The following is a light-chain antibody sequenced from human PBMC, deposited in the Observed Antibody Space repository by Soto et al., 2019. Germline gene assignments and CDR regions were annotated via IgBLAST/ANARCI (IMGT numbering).Light chain of an antibody. Sequence: EMVVTQSPATLSVSPGERATLSCRASQAVSSNFAGYQQKPGQAHSLLLYGASTRATGTPARFSGSGAGRDFTLPISRLQTGDYEAYFCQQYIRWPLTFGGGPKVEI. J-gene: IGKJ4*01. V-gene: IGKV3-15*01. CDR1: QAVSSN. CDR3: QQYIRWPLT. CDR2: GAS.